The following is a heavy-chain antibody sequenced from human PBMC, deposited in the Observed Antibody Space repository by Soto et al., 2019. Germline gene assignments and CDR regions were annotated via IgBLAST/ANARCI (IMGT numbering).Heavy chain of an antibody. CDR2: IYYCGST. CDR1: GGSICTCW. CDR3: ARLEIHRMGFGY. D-gene: IGHD1-26*01. J-gene: IGHJ4*02. Sequence: SETLSQTCPVSGGSICTCWWCWIRKHQGRGLEWSGSIYYCGSTYYNPSLKSRVTISVDTSKNQFSLKLSSVTAADSAVYYCARLEIHRMGFGYWGQGTLGTVFS. V-gene: IGHV4-39*01.